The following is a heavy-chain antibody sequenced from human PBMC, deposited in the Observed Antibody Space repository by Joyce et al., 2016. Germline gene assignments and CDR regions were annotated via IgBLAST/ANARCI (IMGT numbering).Heavy chain of an antibody. J-gene: IGHJ4*02. CDR1: GYTFTTYY. CDR3: ARDYGGLFDY. D-gene: IGHD4-23*01. Sequence: QVHLVQSGAEVKKPGASVNVSCKASGYTFTTYYMHWVRQVPGHGFEWMGISNPGGGTTRYAQKFQGSVILTRDTSTSTVYMELRSLRYEDTAMYFCARDYGGLFDYWGQGTLVTVSS. V-gene: IGHV1-46*01. CDR2: SNPGGGTT.